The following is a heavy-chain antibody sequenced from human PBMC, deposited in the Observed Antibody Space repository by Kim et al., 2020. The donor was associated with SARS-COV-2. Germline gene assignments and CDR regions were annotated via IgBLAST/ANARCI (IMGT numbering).Heavy chain of an antibody. CDR3: ARARGSSSWYFGVAVAGTRNWFDP. J-gene: IGHJ5*02. CDR1: GGSFSGYY. CDR2: INHSGST. Sequence: SETLSLTCAVYGGSFSGYYWSWIRQPPGKGLEWIGEINHSGSTNYNPSLKSRVTISVDTSKNQFSLKLSSVTAADTAVYYCARARGSSSWYFGVAVAGTRNWFDPWGQGTLVTVSS. V-gene: IGHV4-34*01. D-gene: IGHD6-13*01.